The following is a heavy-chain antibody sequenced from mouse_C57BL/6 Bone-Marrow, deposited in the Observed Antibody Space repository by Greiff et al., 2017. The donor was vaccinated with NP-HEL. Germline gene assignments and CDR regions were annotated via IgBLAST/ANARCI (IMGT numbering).Heavy chain of an antibody. CDR1: EYEFPSHD. D-gene: IGHD2-1*01. CDR3: ARQKYYGISWYFDV. V-gene: IGHV5-2*03. Sequence: EVKLVESGGGLVQPGESLKLSCESNEYEFPSHDMSWVRKTPEKRLELVAAINSDGGSTYYPDTMERRFIISRDNTKKTLYLQMSRLRSEDTALYYCARQKYYGISWYFDVWGTGTTVTVSS. J-gene: IGHJ1*03. CDR2: INSDGGST.